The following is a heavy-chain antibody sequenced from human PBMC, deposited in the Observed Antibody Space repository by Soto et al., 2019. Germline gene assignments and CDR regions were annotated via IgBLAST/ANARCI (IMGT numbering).Heavy chain of an antibody. D-gene: IGHD2-2*01. CDR1: GYSFTSYW. V-gene: IGHV5-51*01. J-gene: IGHJ5*02. CDR3: ARLSFGGYCSSTSCYPYNWFDP. Sequence: GESLKISCKGSGYSFTSYWIGWVRQMPGKGLEWMGIIYPGDSDTRYSPSFQGQVTISADMSISTAYLQWSSLKASDTAMYYCARLSFGGYCSSTSCYPYNWFDPWGQGTLVTVSS. CDR2: IYPGDSDT.